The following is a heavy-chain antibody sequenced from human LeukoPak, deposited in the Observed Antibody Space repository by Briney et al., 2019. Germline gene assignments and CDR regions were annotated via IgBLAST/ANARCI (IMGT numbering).Heavy chain of an antibody. CDR1: NDSITNSNW. CDR2: IYHGGDT. Sequence: SGTLSLTCTVSNDSITNSNWWIWVRPPPGERLEWIGEIYHGGDTNYNPSLKSRLSMSVDKSKNQFSLELRSVTAADTAVYYCARDPAPLSCVGDMCYSVRTQAFDIWGQGTMVIVPS. V-gene: IGHV4-4*02. J-gene: IGHJ3*02. D-gene: IGHD2-21*01. CDR3: ARDPAPLSCVGDMCYSVRTQAFDI.